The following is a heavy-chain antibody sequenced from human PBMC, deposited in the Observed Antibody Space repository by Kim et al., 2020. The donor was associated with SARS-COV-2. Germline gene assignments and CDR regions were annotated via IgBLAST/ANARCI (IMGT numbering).Heavy chain of an antibody. Sequence: ASVKVSCKASGYTFTSYYMHWVRQAPGQGLEWMGIINPSGGSTSYAQKFQGRVTMTRDTSTSTVYMELSSLRSEDTAVYCCAREGSWATVVTPRFGDYWGQGTLVTVSS. V-gene: IGHV1-46*01. CDR3: AREGSWATVVTPRFGDY. CDR2: INPSGGST. J-gene: IGHJ4*02. CDR1: GYTFTSYY. D-gene: IGHD4-17*01.